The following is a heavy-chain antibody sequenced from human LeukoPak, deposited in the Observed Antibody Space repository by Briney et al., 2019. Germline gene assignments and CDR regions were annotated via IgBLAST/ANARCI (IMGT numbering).Heavy chain of an antibody. J-gene: IGHJ3*02. D-gene: IGHD3-3*02. CDR2: VNPNSGDT. CDR3: ARRGIYEAFDI. Sequence: GASVKVSCKASGYTFTGYYLHWVRQAPGQGLEWMGCVNPNSGDTNYAQKFQGSVTMTRDTSISTVYMELSRLRSDDTAVYYCARRGIYEAFDIWGQGTMVTVSS. V-gene: IGHV1-2*02. CDR1: GYTFTGYY.